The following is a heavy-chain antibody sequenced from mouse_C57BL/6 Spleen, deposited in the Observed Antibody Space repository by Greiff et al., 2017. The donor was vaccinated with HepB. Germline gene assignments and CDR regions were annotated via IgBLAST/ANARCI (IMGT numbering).Heavy chain of an antibody. CDR2: INPSSGYT. V-gene: IGHV1-7*01. CDR1: GYTFTSYW. J-gene: IGHJ4*01. CDR3: ARGFSTTVVATDYYAMDY. Sequence: VQLVESGAELAKPGASVKLSCKASGYTFTSYWMHWVKQRPGQGLEWIGYINPSSGYTKYNQKFKDKATLTADKSSSTAYMQLSSLTYEDSAVYYCARGFSTTVVATDYYAMDYWGQGTSVTVSS. D-gene: IGHD1-1*01.